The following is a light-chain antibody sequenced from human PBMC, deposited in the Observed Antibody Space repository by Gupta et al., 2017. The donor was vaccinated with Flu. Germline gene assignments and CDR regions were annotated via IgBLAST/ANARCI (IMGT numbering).Light chain of an antibody. CDR3: AAWNDSQIGYV. J-gene: IGLJ1*01. V-gene: IGLV1-44*01. CDR1: RANSGSNT. CDR2: SDN. Sequence: RVAISCSERRANSGSNTGKWHQQAAGTAPKLLIYSDNGRPSGVPDRFCGSKSGTSASLAISGLQSEDEDDYYCAAWNDSQIGYVFGTGTKLTVL.